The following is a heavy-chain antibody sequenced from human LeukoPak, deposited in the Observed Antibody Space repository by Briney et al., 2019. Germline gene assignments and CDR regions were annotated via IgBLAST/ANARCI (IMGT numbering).Heavy chain of an antibody. CDR2: IRYDGSNK. J-gene: IGHJ6*03. V-gene: IGHV3-30*02. CDR1: GFTFSSYG. CDR3: AKPGSSWSWGYYYYMDV. D-gene: IGHD6-13*01. Sequence: GGSLRLSCAASGFTFSSYGMHWVRQAPGKGLEWVAFIRYDGSNKYYADSVKGRFTISRDNSKNTLYLQMNSLRAEDTAVYYCAKPGSSWSWGYYYYMDVWGKGTTVTVSS.